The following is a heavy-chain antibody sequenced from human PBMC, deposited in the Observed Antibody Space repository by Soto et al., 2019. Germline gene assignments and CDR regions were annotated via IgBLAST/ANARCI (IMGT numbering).Heavy chain of an antibody. CDR2: IYYSGNT. D-gene: IGHD3-16*01. CDR3: AREGGESSDGLYYFDS. V-gene: IGHV4-30-4*01. Sequence: SETLSLTCTVSGGSTSSDNYWSWIRQPPGKGLEWIGHIYYSGNTDYNPSLKSRLAISIDTSNNQFSLKLSSVTAADTAVYFCAREGGESSDGLYYFDSWGQGSLVTVS. CDR1: GGSTSSDNY. J-gene: IGHJ4*02.